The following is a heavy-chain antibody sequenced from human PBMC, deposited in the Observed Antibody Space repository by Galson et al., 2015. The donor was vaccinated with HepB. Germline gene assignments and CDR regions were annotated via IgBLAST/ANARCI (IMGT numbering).Heavy chain of an antibody. CDR2: IHPGDSDI. CDR1: GYSFTNYW. J-gene: IGHJ6*03. CDR3: ARVNTTGHSFYHMDV. V-gene: IGHV5-51*01. Sequence: SGAEVKKPGESLKISCKGSGYSFTNYWIAWVRQMPGKGLEWMGIIHPGDSDIRHRPSFQGQVTISVDKSLTTAYLQWKSLKASDSAMYYCARVNTTGHSFYHMDVWGTGTTVTVSS. D-gene: IGHD5-18*01.